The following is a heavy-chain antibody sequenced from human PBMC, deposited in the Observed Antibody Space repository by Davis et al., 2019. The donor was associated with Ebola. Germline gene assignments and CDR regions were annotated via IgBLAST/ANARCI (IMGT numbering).Heavy chain of an antibody. CDR2: ISSEGSHA. D-gene: IGHD2-15*01. J-gene: IGHJ3*02. CDR1: GFTFSNYW. Sequence: GESLKISCEASGFTFSNYWMHWVRQAPGKGLVWVSRISSEGSHATYADSVKGRFTISRDNAKNTLYLQMNSLRAEDTAVYYCARDRYEWDSIVVVAPVDIWGQGTMVTVSS. CDR3: ARDRYEWDSIVVVAPVDI. V-gene: IGHV3-74*01.